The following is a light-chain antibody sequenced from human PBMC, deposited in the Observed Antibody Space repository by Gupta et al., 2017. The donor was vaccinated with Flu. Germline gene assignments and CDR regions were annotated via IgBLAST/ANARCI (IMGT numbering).Light chain of an antibody. Sequence: QSVLTQPRSVSGSPGQSVTISCTGTSSDVGAYNYVSWYQQHPGKAPKVIIYDVTKRHSGVPGRFSGAKYGNTASLTIAGLQEDDEADYYCGSEGGRNAFWVCGGGTKLTFL. CDR3: GSEGGRNAFWV. CDR2: DVT. V-gene: IGLV2-11*01. J-gene: IGLJ3*02. CDR1: SSDVGAYNY.